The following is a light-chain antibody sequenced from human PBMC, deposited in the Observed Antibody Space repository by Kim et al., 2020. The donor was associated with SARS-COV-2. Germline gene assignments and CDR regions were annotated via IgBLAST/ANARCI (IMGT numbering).Light chain of an antibody. V-gene: IGLV3-1*01. Sequence: SVSPGQTASITCSGDKLGDKYASWYQQKPGPSPVLVIYQDSKRPSGIPERFSGSNSGNTATLTISGTQAMDEADYYCQAWDSSAVVFGGGTQLTVL. CDR3: QAWDSSAVV. CDR2: QDS. CDR1: KLGDKY. J-gene: IGLJ2*01.